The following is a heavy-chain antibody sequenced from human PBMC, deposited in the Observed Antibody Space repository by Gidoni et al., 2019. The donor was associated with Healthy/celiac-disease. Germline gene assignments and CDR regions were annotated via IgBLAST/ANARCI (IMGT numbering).Heavy chain of an antibody. CDR1: GFTFSSYA. Sequence: GFTFSSYAMHWVRQAPGKGLEWVAVISYDGSNKYYADSVKGRFTIDRDNSKNTLYLQMNSLGAEDTAVYYGARDETAMVNSPNFDYWGQGTLVTVSS. CDR3: ARDETAMVNSPNFDY. J-gene: IGHJ4*02. CDR2: ISYDGSNK. V-gene: IGHV3-30-3*01. D-gene: IGHD5-18*01.